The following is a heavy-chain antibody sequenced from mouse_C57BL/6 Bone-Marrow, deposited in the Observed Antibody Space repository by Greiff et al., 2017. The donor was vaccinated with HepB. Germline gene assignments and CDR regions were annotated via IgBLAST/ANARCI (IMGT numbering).Heavy chain of an antibody. V-gene: IGHV1-50*01. J-gene: IGHJ3*01. Sequence: QVQLKQPGAELVKPGASVKLSCKASGYTFTSYWMQWVKQRPGQGLEWIGEIDPSDSYTNYNQKFKGKATLTVDTSSSTAYLQLSSPTSEDSAVYYCARSLIYYGAWFAYWGQGTLVTVSA. CDR3: ARSLIYYGAWFAY. CDR2: IDPSDSYT. D-gene: IGHD2-1*01. CDR1: GYTFTSYW.